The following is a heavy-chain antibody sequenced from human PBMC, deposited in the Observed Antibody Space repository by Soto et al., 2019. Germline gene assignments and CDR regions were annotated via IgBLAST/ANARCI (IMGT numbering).Heavy chain of an antibody. CDR3: ARHVMDYYDSSGYQGDAFDI. Sequence: SETLSLTCTVSGGSISSYYWSWIRQPPGKGLEWIGYIYYSGSTNYNPSLKSRVTISVDTSKNQFSLKLSSVTAADTAVYYCARHVMDYYDSSGYQGDAFDIWGQGTMVT. CDR1: GGSISSYY. D-gene: IGHD3-22*01. J-gene: IGHJ3*02. CDR2: IYYSGST. V-gene: IGHV4-59*08.